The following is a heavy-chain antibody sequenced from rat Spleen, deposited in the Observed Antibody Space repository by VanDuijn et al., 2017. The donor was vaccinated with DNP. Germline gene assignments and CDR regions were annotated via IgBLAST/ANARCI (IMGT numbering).Heavy chain of an antibody. CDR2: ISYDSSST. J-gene: IGHJ2*01. D-gene: IGHD5-1*01. V-gene: IGHV5-29*01. Sequence: EVQLVESDGGLVQPGRSLKVSCAASGFTFSDSYMAWVRQAPTKGLEWVATISYDSSSTYYRGSVKGRFTISRDNAKSTLYLQMGSLRSEDTATYYCTKIGAVTGTFDYWGQGVAVTVSS. CDR3: TKIGAVTGTFDY. CDR1: GFTFSDSY.